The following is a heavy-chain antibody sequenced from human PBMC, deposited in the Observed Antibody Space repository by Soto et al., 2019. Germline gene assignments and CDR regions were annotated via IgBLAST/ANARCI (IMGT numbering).Heavy chain of an antibody. D-gene: IGHD3-9*01. V-gene: IGHV1-8*01. J-gene: IGHJ6*03. CDR2: MNPNSGNT. Sequence: ASVKVSCKASGYTFTSYDINWVRQATGQGLEWMGWMNPNSGNTGYAQKFQGRVTMTRNTSISTAYMELSSLRSEDTAVYYCARGRTYYDILPYYYYYMDVWGKGTTVTVSS. CDR1: GYTFTSYD. CDR3: ARGRTYYDILPYYYYYMDV.